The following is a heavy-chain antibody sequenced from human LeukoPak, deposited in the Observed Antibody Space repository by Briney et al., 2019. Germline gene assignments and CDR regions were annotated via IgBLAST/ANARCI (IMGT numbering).Heavy chain of an antibody. V-gene: IGHV4-30-2*01. Sequence: PSQTLSLTCAVSGGSISSGGYSWSWIRQPPGKGLEWIGYIYHSGSTYYNPSLKSRVTISVDRSKNQFSLKLSSVTAADTAMYYCARRGSGSYWGTLDYWGQGTLVTVSS. CDR1: GGSISSGGYS. CDR3: ARRGSGSYWGTLDY. J-gene: IGHJ4*02. CDR2: IYHSGST. D-gene: IGHD1-26*01.